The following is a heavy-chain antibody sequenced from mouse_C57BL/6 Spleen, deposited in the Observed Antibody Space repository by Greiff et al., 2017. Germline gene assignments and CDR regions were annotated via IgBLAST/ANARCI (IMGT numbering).Heavy chain of an antibody. CDR2: IRLKSDNYAT. V-gene: IGHV6-3*01. D-gene: IGHD1-1*01. Sequence: EVKVEESGGGLVQPGGSMKLSCVASGFTFSNYWMNWVRQSPEKGLEWVAQIRLKSDNYATHYAESVKGRFTISRDDSKSSVYLQMNNLRAEDTGIYYCTDNYYGSSYCWGQGTTLTVSS. J-gene: IGHJ2*01. CDR1: GFTFSNYW. CDR3: TDNYYGSSYC.